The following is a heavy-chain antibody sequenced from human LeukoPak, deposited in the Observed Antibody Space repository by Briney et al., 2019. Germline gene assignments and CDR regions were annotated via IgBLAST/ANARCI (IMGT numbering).Heavy chain of an antibody. Sequence: PGGSLRLSCAASGFSFSSYTMNWVRQAPGKGLEWVSSISSSSSYIYYADSVKGRFTISRDNAKNSLYLQMNSLRAEDTAVYYCAELGITMIGGVWGKGTTVTISS. CDR3: AELGITMIGGV. CDR1: GFSFSSYT. CDR2: ISSSSSYI. J-gene: IGHJ6*04. V-gene: IGHV3-21*01. D-gene: IGHD3-10*02.